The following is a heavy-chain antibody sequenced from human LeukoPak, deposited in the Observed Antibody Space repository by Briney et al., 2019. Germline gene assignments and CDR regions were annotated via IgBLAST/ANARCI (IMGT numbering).Heavy chain of an antibody. V-gene: IGHV3-23*01. CDR1: GFTFSRYA. CDR2: ISGSGGDT. J-gene: IGHJ3*02. Sequence: PGGSLRLSCAASGFTFSRYAMSWVRQAPGKGLEWVSAISGSGGDTYYADSVKGRFTISRDNSKNTLYLQMNSLRAEDTAVYYCAKDLGPRTNYAFDIWGQGTMVTVSS. D-gene: IGHD2-2*01. CDR3: AKDLGPRTNYAFDI.